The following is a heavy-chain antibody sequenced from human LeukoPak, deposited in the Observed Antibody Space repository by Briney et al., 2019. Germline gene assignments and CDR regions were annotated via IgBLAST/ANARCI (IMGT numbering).Heavy chain of an antibody. J-gene: IGHJ4*02. CDR2: IYHSGST. V-gene: IGHV4-4*02. D-gene: IGHD2-21*02. Sequence: SGTLSLTCGVSGGSITSSTWWSWVRQPPEKGLEWIGEIYHSGSTKYDPSLRSRVTILVDKSKNQFSLRLTSVTAADTAVYYCARTYCGGDCSLYFFDYWGQGTLVTVSS. CDR3: ARTYCGGDCSLYFFDY. CDR1: GGSITSSTW.